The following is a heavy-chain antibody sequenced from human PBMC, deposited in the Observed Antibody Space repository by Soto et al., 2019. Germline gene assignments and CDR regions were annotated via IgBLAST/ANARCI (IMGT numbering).Heavy chain of an antibody. J-gene: IGHJ6*02. CDR3: ARVVMTTVPASYYYGMDV. D-gene: IGHD4-4*01. CDR1: GGTFSSYA. CDR2: IIPFIGTA. V-gene: IGHV1-69*18. Sequence: QVQLVQSGAEVKKPGSSVTVSRKASGGTFSSYAISWVRQAPGQGLEWMGRIIPFIGTANYAQKFQGRVTITADESTSAAYMELTSLRSEDTAVYYCARVVMTTVPASYYYGMDVWGQGTTVTVA.